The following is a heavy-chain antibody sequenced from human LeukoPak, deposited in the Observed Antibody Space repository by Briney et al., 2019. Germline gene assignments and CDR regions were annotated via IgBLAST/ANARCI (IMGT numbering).Heavy chain of an antibody. D-gene: IGHD3-10*01. V-gene: IGHV4-30-2*01. Sequence: PSQTLSLTCTVSGGSISSGDYPWSWIRQPPGKGLEWIGYIFHTGHTSYNPSLKSRVTISVDMSKNQLSLRLTSVTAADTAVYYCARGFYGAGSHFDYWGQGSLVTVSS. J-gene: IGHJ4*02. CDR3: ARGFYGAGSHFDY. CDR2: IFHTGHT. CDR1: GGSISSGDYP.